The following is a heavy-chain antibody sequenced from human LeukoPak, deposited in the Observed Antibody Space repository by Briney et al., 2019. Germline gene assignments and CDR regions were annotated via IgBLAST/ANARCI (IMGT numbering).Heavy chain of an antibody. CDR3: AGAVAVSSWFDP. D-gene: IGHD6-19*01. CDR2: ISSRSSYI. V-gene: IGHV3-21*01. Sequence: GGSLRLSCAASGFTFSSYSMNWVRQAPGKGLEWVSSISSRSSYIYYADSVKGRFTISRDNAKNSLYLQMNSLRAEDTAVYYCAGAVAVSSWFDPWGQGTLVTVSS. CDR1: GFTFSSYS. J-gene: IGHJ5*02.